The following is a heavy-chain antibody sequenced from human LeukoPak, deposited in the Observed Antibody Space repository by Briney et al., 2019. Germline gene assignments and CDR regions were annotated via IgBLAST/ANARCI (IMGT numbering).Heavy chain of an antibody. CDR3: ARGSYTGFDLYFDY. V-gene: IGHV3-48*03. J-gene: IGHJ4*02. CDR1: GFSFSTQE. D-gene: IGHD5-12*01. Sequence: GGSLRLSCATSGFSFSTQEMTWVRQAPGKGLEWVSYISSNSRTIYYADSVKGRFTISRDNTRNSVFLQLNSLRVEDTGFYFCARGSYTGFDLYFDYWGQGTLVTVSS. CDR2: ISSNSRTI.